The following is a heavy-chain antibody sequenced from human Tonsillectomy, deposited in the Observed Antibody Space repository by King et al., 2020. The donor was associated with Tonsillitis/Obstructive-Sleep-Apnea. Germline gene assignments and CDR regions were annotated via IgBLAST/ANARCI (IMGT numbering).Heavy chain of an antibody. CDR1: GFTFSDYY. V-gene: IGHV3-11*05. CDR2: IMRKGDFT. J-gene: IGHJ6*03. Sequence: QLVQSGGGLVKPGGSLRPSFAASGFTFSDYYMSWIRQAPGEGRGWGSYIMRKGDFTNYAGSVKGRSTISRDNARKSLYLQMNSLRAEDTAVYYCARHSTVTTWGFYYYMDVWGKGTTVTVSS. D-gene: IGHD4-17*01. CDR3: ARHSTVTTWGFYYYMDV.